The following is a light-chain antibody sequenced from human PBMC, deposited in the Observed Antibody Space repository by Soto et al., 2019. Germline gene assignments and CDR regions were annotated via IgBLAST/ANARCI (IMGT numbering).Light chain of an antibody. CDR2: SAS. J-gene: IGKJ1*01. Sequence: EVVLTQSPATLSVSPGQRATLSCRSSQSVSSKLAWYQQRPGQAPRLLIYSASTRATGIPARFSGSGSGTEFTLTISSLQSEDFAVYYCHQYNHWLTWTCGQGTKGDI. CDR3: HQYNHWLTWT. V-gene: IGKV3-15*01. CDR1: QSVSSK.